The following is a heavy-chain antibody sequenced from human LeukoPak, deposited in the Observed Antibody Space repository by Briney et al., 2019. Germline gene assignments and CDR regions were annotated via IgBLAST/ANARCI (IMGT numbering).Heavy chain of an antibody. D-gene: IGHD3-22*01. CDR2: INSDGGTT. CDR3: ARYYYDSSGYYYVVGYYYYYMDV. CDR1: GFTFSSYW. Sequence: GGSLRLSCGASGFTFSSYWMHWVRQAPGKGLVWVSGINSDGGTTTYADSVKGRFTISRDNAKNTLYLQMNSLRAEDTALYYCARYYYDSSGYYYVVGYYYYYMDVWGKGTTVTVSS. V-gene: IGHV3-74*01. J-gene: IGHJ6*03.